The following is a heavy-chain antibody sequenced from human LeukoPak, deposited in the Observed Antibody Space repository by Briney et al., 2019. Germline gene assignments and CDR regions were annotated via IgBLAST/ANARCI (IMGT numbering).Heavy chain of an antibody. J-gene: IGHJ5*02. Sequence: GGSLRLSCAASGFTFSNFGMHWVRQAPAKGLEWLAFIWYDGSNKYYADSVKGRFTISRDNAKNSLYLQMNSLRAEDTAVYYCASKGYSYGLGNWFDPWGQGTLVTVSS. D-gene: IGHD5-18*01. V-gene: IGHV3-33*03. CDR2: IWYDGSNK. CDR3: ASKGYSYGLGNWFDP. CDR1: GFTFSNFG.